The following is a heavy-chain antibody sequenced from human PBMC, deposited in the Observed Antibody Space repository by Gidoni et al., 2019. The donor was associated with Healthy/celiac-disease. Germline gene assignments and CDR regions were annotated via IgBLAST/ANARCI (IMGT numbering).Heavy chain of an antibody. J-gene: IGHJ4*02. V-gene: IGHV3-30*18. CDR3: AKDRSSGYYPY. CDR1: GFTFSSYG. Sequence: QVQLVATGGGVVQPGRSMRLSCAASGFTFSSYGMHGVRQAPGKGLEWVAVISYDGSNKYYADSVKGRFTISRDNSKNTLYLQMNSLRAEDTAVYYCAKDRSSGYYPYWGQGTLVTVSS. CDR2: ISYDGSNK. D-gene: IGHD3-22*01.